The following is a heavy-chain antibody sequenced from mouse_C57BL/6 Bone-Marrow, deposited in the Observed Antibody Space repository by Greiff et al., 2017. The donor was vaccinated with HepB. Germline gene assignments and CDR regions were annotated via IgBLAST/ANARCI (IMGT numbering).Heavy chain of an antibody. D-gene: IGHD2-3*01. V-gene: IGHV1-26*01. J-gene: IGHJ1*03. CDR2: INPNNGGT. CDR3: ARGEYIDGYYPWYFDV. CDR1: GYTFTDYY. Sequence: EVQLQQSGPELVKPGASVKISCKASGYTFTDYYMNWVKQSHGKSLEWIGDINPNNGGTSYNQKFKGKATLTVDKSSSTAYMELRSLTSEDSAVYYCARGEYIDGYYPWYFDVWGTGTTVTVSS.